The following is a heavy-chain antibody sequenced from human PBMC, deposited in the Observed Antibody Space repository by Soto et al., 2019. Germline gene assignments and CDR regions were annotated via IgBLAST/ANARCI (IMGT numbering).Heavy chain of an antibody. CDR2: ISYDGSNK. CDR3: AKDLLWFGELSRYGMDV. V-gene: IGHV3-30*18. J-gene: IGHJ6*02. Sequence: GGSLRLSCAASGFTFSSYGMHWVRQAPGKGLEWVAVISYDGSNKYYADSVKGRFTISRDNSKNTLYLQMNGLRAEDTAVYYCAKDLLWFGELSRYGMDVWGQGTTVTVSS. CDR1: GFTFSSYG. D-gene: IGHD3-10*01.